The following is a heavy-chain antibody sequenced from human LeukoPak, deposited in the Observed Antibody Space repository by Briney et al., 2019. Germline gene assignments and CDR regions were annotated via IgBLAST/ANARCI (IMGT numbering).Heavy chain of an antibody. CDR2: ISYSGTT. J-gene: IGHJ1*01. CDR1: GGSISSDY. V-gene: IGHV4-59*01. D-gene: IGHD3-10*01. Sequence: KPAETLSLTCNVSGGSISSDYWSWIRQPPGKGLEWIGYISYSGTTNYNPFLKSRVSMSLDTSKNQFSLKVTSVITADTAVYYCARGGDSGSYPLVEYFQHWGQGTLVTVSS. CDR3: ARGGDSGSYPLVEYFQH.